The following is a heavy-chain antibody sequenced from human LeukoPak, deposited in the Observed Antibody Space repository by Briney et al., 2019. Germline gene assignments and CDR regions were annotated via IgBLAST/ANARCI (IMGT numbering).Heavy chain of an antibody. CDR2: ISGSGGTT. V-gene: IGHV3-23*01. Sequence: GGSLRLSCAASGFTFNSFALTWVRQAPGKGLEWVSGISGSGGTTYYADSVKGWFTISRDNSKNTLYLQMNSLRAEDTAVYYCARARYDQVIYSLYFDYWGQGTLVTVSS. J-gene: IGHJ4*02. CDR3: ARARYDQVIYSLYFDY. D-gene: IGHD2-21*01. CDR1: GFTFNSFA.